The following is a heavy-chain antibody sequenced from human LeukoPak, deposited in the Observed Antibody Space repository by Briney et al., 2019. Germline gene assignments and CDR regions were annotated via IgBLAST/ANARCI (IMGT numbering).Heavy chain of an antibody. V-gene: IGHV4-4*07. D-gene: IGHD3-9*01. J-gene: IGHJ3*02. Sequence: SETLSLTCTVSGGSISSYYWSWIRQPAGKGLEWIGRIYTSGSTNYNPSLNSRVTMSVDTPKNQFSLNLSSVTAADTAVYYCARQSSTYYDVLTGPFDIWGQGTMVTVSS. CDR1: GGSISSYY. CDR2: IYTSGST. CDR3: ARQSSTYYDVLTGPFDI.